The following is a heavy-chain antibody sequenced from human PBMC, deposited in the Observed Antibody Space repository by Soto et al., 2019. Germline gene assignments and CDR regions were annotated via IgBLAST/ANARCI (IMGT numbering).Heavy chain of an antibody. CDR3: ARDRGYYYDRADV. J-gene: IGHJ6*02. Sequence: DSVKGRFTISRDNSKNTVYLQMNSLRVEDTAVYYCARDRGYYYDRADVWGQGTTVTVSS. V-gene: IGHV3-30*07.